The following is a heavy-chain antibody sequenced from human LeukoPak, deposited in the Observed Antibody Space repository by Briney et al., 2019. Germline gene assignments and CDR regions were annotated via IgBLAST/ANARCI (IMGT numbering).Heavy chain of an antibody. CDR2: ISGSGGST. CDR3: AKSSSGSYYNLIDY. J-gene: IGHJ4*02. D-gene: IGHD3-10*01. CDR1: GFTFSSYA. Sequence: GGSPRLSCAASGFTFSSYAMSWVRQAPGKGLEWVSAISGSGGSTYYADSVKGRCTISRDNSKNTLYLQMNSLRAEDTAVYYCAKSSSGSYYNLIDYWGQGTLVTVSS. V-gene: IGHV3-23*01.